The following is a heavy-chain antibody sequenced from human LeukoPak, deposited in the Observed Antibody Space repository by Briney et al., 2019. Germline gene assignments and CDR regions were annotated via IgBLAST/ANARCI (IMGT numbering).Heavy chain of an antibody. CDR1: GFTFSDYY. V-gene: IGHV3-11*04. J-gene: IGHJ3*02. CDR3: ARDHYYDSSGYLAAFDI. Sequence: GGSLRLSCAASGFTFSDYYMSWIRQAPGKGLEWVSYISSSGSTMYYADSVRGRFTISRDNAKNSLYLQMNSLRAEDTAVYYCARDHYYDSSGYLAAFDIWGQGTMVSVSS. CDR2: ISSSGSTM. D-gene: IGHD3-22*01.